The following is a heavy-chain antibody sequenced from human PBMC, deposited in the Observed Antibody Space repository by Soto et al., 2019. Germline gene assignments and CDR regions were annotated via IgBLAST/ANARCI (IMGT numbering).Heavy chain of an antibody. CDR2: IYATGTT. V-gene: IGHV4-4*07. D-gene: IGHD1-1*01. J-gene: IGHJ5*02. CDR3: VRDGTKTLRDWFDP. Sequence: PWTLSPTCTVSGASIWGFYWSWVRESAGKGLEWIGRIYATGTTDSNPSLKSRVMMSVDTSKKQFSLKLRSVTAAETAVYYCVRDGTKTLRDWFDPWGQGISVTVSS. CDR1: GASIWGFY.